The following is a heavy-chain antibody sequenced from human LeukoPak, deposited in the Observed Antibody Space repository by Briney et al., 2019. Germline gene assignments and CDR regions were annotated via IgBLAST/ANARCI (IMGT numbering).Heavy chain of an antibody. Sequence: GGSLRLSCAASGFSFSSYEMNWIRQAPGKGLEWVSYISSSGSTTYYVDSVKGRVTISRDNAKGSLYLQMNSLRAEDTAIYYCARGGSSSWSAAPYFDNWGQGSLVTVSS. J-gene: IGHJ4*02. CDR3: ARGGSSSWSAAPYFDN. D-gene: IGHD6-13*01. V-gene: IGHV3-48*03. CDR2: ISSSGSTT. CDR1: GFSFSSYE.